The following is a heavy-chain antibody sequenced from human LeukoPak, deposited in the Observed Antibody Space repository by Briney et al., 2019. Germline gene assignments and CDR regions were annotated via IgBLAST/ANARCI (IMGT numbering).Heavy chain of an antibody. CDR1: GVTFRRDA. D-gene: IGHD3-22*01. J-gene: IGHJ4*02. Sequence: PGGSLRLSCAACGVTFRRDAMRGVRQAAGKGVGWGSDICASAVTPYYAHSVKARFTISRHNSKTTLYLQMNSLRAEDTAVYYCAKVQKYYYDSSGPLDYWGQGTLVTVSS. CDR3: AKVQKYYYDSSGPLDY. V-gene: IGHV3-23*01. CDR2: ICASAVTP.